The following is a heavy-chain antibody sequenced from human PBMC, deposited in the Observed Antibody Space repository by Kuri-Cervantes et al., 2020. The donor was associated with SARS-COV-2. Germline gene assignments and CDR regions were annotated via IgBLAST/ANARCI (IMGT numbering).Heavy chain of an antibody. D-gene: IGHD6-6*01. CDR2: IYYSGST. J-gene: IGHJ4*02. CDR1: GGSVSSGSYY. V-gene: IGHV4-61*01. Sequence: GSLRLSCTVSGGSVSSGSYYWSWIRQPPGKGLEWIGYIYYSGSTNYNPSLKSRVTISVDTSKNQFSLKPSSVTAADTAVYYCARVMSTSSIAARPRPYYFDYWGQGTLVTVSS. CDR3: ARVMSTSSIAARPRPYYFDY.